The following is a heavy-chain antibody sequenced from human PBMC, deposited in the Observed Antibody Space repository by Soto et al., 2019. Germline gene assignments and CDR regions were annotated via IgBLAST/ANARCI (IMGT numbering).Heavy chain of an antibody. D-gene: IGHD6-19*01. CDR2: IYPGDSDT. CDR1: GYSFTSYW. V-gene: IGHV5-51*01. J-gene: IGHJ4*02. CDR3: ARLFDTSGWYDY. Sequence: GESLKISCKGSGYSFTSYWIGWVRQMPGKGLERMGIIYPGDSDTRYSPSFQGQVTISADKSITTTYLQWSSLKASDTAIYYCARLFDTSGWYDYWGQGTLVTVSS.